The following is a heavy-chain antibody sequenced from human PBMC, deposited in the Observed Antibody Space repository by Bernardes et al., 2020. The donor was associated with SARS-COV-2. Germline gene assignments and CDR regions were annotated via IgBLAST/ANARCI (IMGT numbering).Heavy chain of an antibody. CDR2: IYYSGST. V-gene: IGHV4-59*11. J-gene: IGHJ4*02. Sequence: SETLSLTCTVSGGSIRSHYWSWIRQPPGKGLEWIGYIYYSGSTKYNPSLKSRVTISADTSKNQFSLKLSSVTAADTAVYYCARDNCSGGSCAIDYWGRGILVTVSS. CDR3: ARDNCSGGSCAIDY. D-gene: IGHD2-15*01. CDR1: GGSIRSHY.